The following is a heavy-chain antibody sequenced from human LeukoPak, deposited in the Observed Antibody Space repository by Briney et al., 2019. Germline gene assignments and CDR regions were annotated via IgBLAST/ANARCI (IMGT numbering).Heavy chain of an antibody. CDR2: IYYSGST. J-gene: IGHJ4*02. CDR1: GGSISSYY. D-gene: IGHD3-22*01. Sequence: SETLSLTCTVSGGSISSYYWSWIRQPPGKGLEWIGYIYYSGSTNYNPSLKSRVTISVDTSKNQFSLKLSSVTAADTAVYYCASQAFDSSGSNFDYWGQGTLVTVSS. V-gene: IGHV4-59*01. CDR3: ASQAFDSSGSNFDY.